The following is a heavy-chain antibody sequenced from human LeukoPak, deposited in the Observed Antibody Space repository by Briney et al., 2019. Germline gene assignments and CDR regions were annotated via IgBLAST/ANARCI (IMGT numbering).Heavy chain of an antibody. CDR3: ATIGVPIAAAADFDY. J-gene: IGHJ4*02. D-gene: IGHD6-13*01. Sequence: SVKVSCKSSGGTFNNHALSWVRQAPGQGLEWMGGFIPMFNTANYAQKFQGRVTITADESTTTAYMELSSLRSEDTAVYYCATIGVPIAAAADFDYWGQGTLVTVSS. V-gene: IGHV1-69*01. CDR1: GGTFNNHA. CDR2: FIPMFNTA.